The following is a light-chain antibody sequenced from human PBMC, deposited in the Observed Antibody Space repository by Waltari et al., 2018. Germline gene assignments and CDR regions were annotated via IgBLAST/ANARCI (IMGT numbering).Light chain of an antibody. CDR2: VNSDGSH. CDR1: SGYRSDA. J-gene: IGLJ3*02. CDR3: QTGRHGIWV. Sequence: QLVLTQSPSASASLRAPVKLTCTLSSGYRSDAIAWHQQQPEKGPRYLMKVNSDGSHSKGDGIPDRFSGSSSGAERYLTISSLQSEDEADYYCQTGRHGIWVFGGGTKLTVL. V-gene: IGLV4-69*01.